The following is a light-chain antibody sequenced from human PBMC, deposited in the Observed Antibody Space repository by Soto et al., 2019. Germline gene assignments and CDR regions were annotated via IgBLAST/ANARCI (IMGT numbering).Light chain of an antibody. V-gene: IGKV3-11*01. CDR1: QSVSSY. J-gene: IGKJ1*01. Sequence: EIVLTQSPATLSLSPGERATLSCRASQSVSSYLAWYQQKPGQAPRLLIYDASNRATGIPARFRGSGFGTDFTLTISSLEPEDFAVYYCQQRSNGRTCGQGTKVEIK. CDR3: QQRSNGRT. CDR2: DAS.